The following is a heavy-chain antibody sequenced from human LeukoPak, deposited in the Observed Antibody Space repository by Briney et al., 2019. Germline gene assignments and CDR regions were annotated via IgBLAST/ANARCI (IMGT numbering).Heavy chain of an antibody. D-gene: IGHD3-10*02. CDR3: ARGFHLFGGRSGEYYYYMDV. J-gene: IGHJ6*03. Sequence: GASVKVSCKASGGTFSSYAISWVRQAPGQGLEWMGGIIPIFGTANYAQKFQGRVTITADESTSTAYMELSSLRSEDTAVYYCARGFHLFGGRSGEYYYYMDVWGKGTTVTISS. CDR1: GGTFSSYA. V-gene: IGHV1-69*01. CDR2: IIPIFGTA.